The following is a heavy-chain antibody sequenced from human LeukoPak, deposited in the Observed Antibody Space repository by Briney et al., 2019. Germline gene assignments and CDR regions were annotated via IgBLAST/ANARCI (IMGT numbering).Heavy chain of an antibody. CDR2: ISAYNGST. CDR3: ARGSKEYSSSFSFW. J-gene: IGHJ4*02. Sequence: ASVKVSCKASGYTFTSYGISWVRQAPGQGLEWMGWISAYNGSTNYAQKLQGRVTMTTDTSTSTAYMELRSLRSDDTAVYYCARGSKEYSSSFSFWWGQGTLVTVSS. CDR1: GYTFTSYG. D-gene: IGHD6-6*01. V-gene: IGHV1-18*01.